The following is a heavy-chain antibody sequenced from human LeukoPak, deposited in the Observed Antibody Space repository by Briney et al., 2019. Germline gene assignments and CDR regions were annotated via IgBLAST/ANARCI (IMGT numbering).Heavy chain of an antibody. CDR3: ARIGVDAFDI. Sequence: GGSLRLSCAASGFTVSTNYMSWVRQAPGKGLEWVSAIGTDGDTFYPGSVKGRFTISRDNAESSLYLQMNSLRAEDTAVYYCARIGVDAFDIWGQGTMVIVSS. CDR1: GFTVSTNY. J-gene: IGHJ3*02. V-gene: IGHV3-13*01. CDR2: IGTDGDT.